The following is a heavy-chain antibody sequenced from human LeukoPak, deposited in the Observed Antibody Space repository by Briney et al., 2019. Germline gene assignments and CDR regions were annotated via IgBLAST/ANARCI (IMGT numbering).Heavy chain of an antibody. J-gene: IGHJ4*02. Sequence: PSETLSLTCAVYGGSFSGYYWSWIRQPPGKGLEWIGEINHSGSTNYNPSLKSRVTISVDTSENQFSLKLSSVTAADTAVYYCARGGIAAADSYFDYWGQGTLVTVSS. CDR1: GGSFSGYY. CDR3: ARGGIAAADSYFDY. CDR2: INHSGST. V-gene: IGHV4-34*01. D-gene: IGHD6-13*01.